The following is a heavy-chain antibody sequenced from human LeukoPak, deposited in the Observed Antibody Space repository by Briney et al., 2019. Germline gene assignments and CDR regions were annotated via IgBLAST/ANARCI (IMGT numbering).Heavy chain of an antibody. CDR3: TTYAYSSGYYYFDS. D-gene: IGHD6-19*01. CDR1: GFTFSKVW. J-gene: IGHJ4*02. V-gene: IGHV3-15*07. CDR2: IKSNSDGGAT. Sequence: PGGSPRLSCAASGFTFSKVWMNWVRQAPGKGLEWVGRIKSNSDGGATDYGAPVKGRFTISRDDSKNTLYLQMNSLKTEDTAVYYRTTYAYSSGYYYFDSWGQGTLVTVSS.